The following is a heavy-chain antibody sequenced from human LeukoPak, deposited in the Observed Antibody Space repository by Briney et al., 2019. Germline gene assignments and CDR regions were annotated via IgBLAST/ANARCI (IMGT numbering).Heavy chain of an antibody. CDR3: ARDGEGYCGGTSCRVFDY. V-gene: IGHV4-34*01. D-gene: IGHD2-15*01. J-gene: IGHJ4*02. CDR1: GGSFSGYY. CDR2: INRSGST. Sequence: SETLSLTCAVYGGSFSGYYWSWIRQPPGKGLEWIGEINRSGSTNYNPSLKSRVTISVDTSKNQFSLKLSSVTAADTAVYYCARDGEGYCGGTSCRVFDYWGQGTLVTVSS.